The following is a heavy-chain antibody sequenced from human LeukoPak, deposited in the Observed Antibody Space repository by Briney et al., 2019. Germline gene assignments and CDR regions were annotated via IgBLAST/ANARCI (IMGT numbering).Heavy chain of an antibody. D-gene: IGHD2-15*01. CDR2: ISGSGGST. CDR1: GFTFSSYA. CDR3: AKDGYCSGGSCQVSYFDY. J-gene: IGHJ4*02. V-gene: IGHV3-23*01. Sequence: GGSLRLSCAASGFTFSSYAMSWVRQAPGKGLEWVSAISGSGGSTYYADSVKGRFTISRDNSKNTLYLQMNSLRAEDTAVYYCAKDGYCSGGSCQVSYFDYWGQGALVTVSS.